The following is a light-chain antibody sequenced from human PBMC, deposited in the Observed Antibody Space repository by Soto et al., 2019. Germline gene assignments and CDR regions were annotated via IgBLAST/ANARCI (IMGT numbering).Light chain of an antibody. Sequence: QSALTQPASVSGSPGQSITISCTGTSSDVGGQTLVSWYQQHPGKAPKVLLYEGSERPSGVSDRFSGSKSGNTASLTISGLQAEDEADYSCCSYSGSTTWVFGGGTKLTVL. CDR2: EGS. CDR1: SSDVGGQTL. J-gene: IGLJ3*02. CDR3: CSYSGSTTWV. V-gene: IGLV2-23*01.